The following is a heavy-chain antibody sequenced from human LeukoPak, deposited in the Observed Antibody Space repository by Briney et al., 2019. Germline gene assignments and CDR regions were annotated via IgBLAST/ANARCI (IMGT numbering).Heavy chain of an antibody. V-gene: IGHV1-69*01. CDR3: ARDQEYGSGSYDY. Sequence: ASVKVSCKASGGTFSSYAISWVRKAPGQGLEWMGGIIPIFGTANYAQKFQGRVTITADESTSTAYMELSSLRSEDTAVYYCARDQEYGSGSYDYWGQGTLVTVSS. D-gene: IGHD3-10*01. J-gene: IGHJ4*02. CDR1: GGTFSSYA. CDR2: IIPIFGTA.